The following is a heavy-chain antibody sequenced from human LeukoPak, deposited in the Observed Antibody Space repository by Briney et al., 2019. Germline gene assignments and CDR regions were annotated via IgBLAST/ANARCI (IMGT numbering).Heavy chain of an antibody. CDR3: ARSHYDILTGYYPHWFDP. V-gene: IGHV3-30*04. J-gene: IGHJ5*02. CDR2: ISYDGSNK. CDR1: GFTFSSYA. Sequence: QPGRSLRLSCAASGFTFSSYAMHWVRQAPGKGLEWVAVISYDGSNKYYADSVKGRFTISRDNSKNTLYLQMNSLRAEDTAVYYCARSHYDILTGYYPHWFDPWGQGTLVTVSS. D-gene: IGHD3-9*01.